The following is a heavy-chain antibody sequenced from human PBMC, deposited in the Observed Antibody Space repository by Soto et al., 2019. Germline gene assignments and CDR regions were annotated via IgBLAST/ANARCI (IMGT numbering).Heavy chain of an antibody. J-gene: IGHJ4*02. V-gene: IGHV3-23*01. CDR3: AKSPGMYYYDSSGYYHYDF. Sequence: GGSLRLSCAASGFTFSSYAMSWVRQAPGKGLEWVSAISGSGVSTYYADSVKGRFTISRDNSKNTLYLQMNSLRAEDTAVYYCAKSPGMYYYDSSGYYHYDFWGQGTLVTVSS. D-gene: IGHD3-22*01. CDR1: GFTFSSYA. CDR2: ISGSGVST.